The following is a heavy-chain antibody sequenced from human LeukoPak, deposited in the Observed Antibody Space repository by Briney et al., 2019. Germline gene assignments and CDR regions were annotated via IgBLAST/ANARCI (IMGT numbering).Heavy chain of an antibody. CDR2: INHSGST. V-gene: IGHV4-34*01. CDR3: ARQWLVPYGAFDI. Sequence: SETLSLTCAVYGGSFSGYYWSWIRQPPGKGLEWIGEINHSGSTNYNPPLKSRVTISVDTSKNQFSLKLSSVTAADTAVYYCARQWLVPYGAFDIWGKGTTVTISS. J-gene: IGHJ6*04. CDR1: GGSFSGYY. D-gene: IGHD6-19*01.